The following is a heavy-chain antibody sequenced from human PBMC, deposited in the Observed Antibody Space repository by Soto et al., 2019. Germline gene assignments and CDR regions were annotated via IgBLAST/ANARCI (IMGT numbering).Heavy chain of an antibody. D-gene: IGHD2-15*01. V-gene: IGHV1-24*01. CDR3: ATAHSPGRAIVVVVAFDY. CDR1: GYTLTELS. J-gene: IGHJ4*02. CDR2: FDPEDGET. Sequence: ASVKVSCKVSGYTLTELSMHWVRQAPGKGLEWMGGFDPEDGETIYAQKFQGRVTMTEDTSTDTAYMELSSLRSEDTAVYYCATAHSPGRAIVVVVAFDYWGQGTLVTVSS.